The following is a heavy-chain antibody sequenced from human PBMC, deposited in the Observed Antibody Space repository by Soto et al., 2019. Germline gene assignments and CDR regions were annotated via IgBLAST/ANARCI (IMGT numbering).Heavy chain of an antibody. V-gene: IGHV4-39*01. J-gene: IGHJ5*02. CDR1: GGSISNKRYY. D-gene: IGHD2-2*01. Sequence: SETLSLTCTVSGGSISNKRYYWGWIRQPPGKGLEWIGSIHYSGSTYDNPSLKSRVTISVDTSKNHLSLKLKSVTAADTAVYYCARHASLGYCTPTSCDLLSWFDACGQGTQVTVSS. CDR2: IHYSGST. CDR3: ARHASLGYCTPTSCDLLSWFDA.